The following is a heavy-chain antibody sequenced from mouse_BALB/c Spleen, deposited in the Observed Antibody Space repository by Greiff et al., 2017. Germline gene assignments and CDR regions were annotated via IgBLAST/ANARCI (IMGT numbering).Heavy chain of an antibody. D-gene: IGHD3-3*01. V-gene: IGHV3-2*02. Sequence: EVQLQQSGPGLVKPSQSLSLTCTVTGYSITSDYAWNWIRQFPGNKLEWMGYISYSGSTSYNPSLKSRISITRDTSKNQFFLQLNSVTTEDTATYYCARGTEIYAMDYWGQGTSVTVSS. CDR3: ARGTEIYAMDY. J-gene: IGHJ4*01. CDR1: GYSITSDYA. CDR2: ISYSGST.